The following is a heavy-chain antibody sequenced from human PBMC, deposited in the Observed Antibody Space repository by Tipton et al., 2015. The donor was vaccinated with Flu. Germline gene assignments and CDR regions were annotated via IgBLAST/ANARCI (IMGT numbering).Heavy chain of an antibody. CDR3: ARLHSFYFYMDV. Sequence: TLSLTCIVSGDSISSTSYYWGWIRQPPGKGLEWIGSFYYTGNTYYKPSLQSRATISVDMSKKQFSLKLTSVTAADTAVYYCARLHSFYFYMDVWGKGTTVTVSS. CDR2: FYYTGNT. J-gene: IGHJ6*03. D-gene: IGHD4-11*01. V-gene: IGHV4-39*01. CDR1: GDSISSTSYY.